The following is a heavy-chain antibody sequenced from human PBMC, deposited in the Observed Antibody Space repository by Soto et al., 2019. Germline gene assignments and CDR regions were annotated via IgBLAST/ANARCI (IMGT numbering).Heavy chain of an antibody. CDR2: ISYDGSNK. V-gene: IGHV3-30*18. Sequence: GGSLRLSCAASGFPCISYGMHWVRQAPGKGLEWVAVISYDGSNKYYADSVKGRFTISRDNSKNTLYLQMNSLRAEDTAVYYCAKEENIVLVPAAMGYYGMDVWGQGTTVTVSS. J-gene: IGHJ6*02. D-gene: IGHD2-2*01. CDR1: GFPCISYG. CDR3: AKEENIVLVPAAMGYYGMDV.